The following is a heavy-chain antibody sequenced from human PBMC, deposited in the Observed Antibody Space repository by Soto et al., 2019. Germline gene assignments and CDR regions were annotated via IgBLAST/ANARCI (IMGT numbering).Heavy chain of an antibody. CDR1: GYTFTSYD. V-gene: IGHV1-8*01. Sequence: QVQLVQSGAEVKKPGASVKVSCKASGYTFTSYDINWVRQATGQGLEWMGWMNPNSGNAGYAQKFQGRVTMTRTTSITSAYMVLSSLSSEHTAVYYCARGSRGVRFDPWGQGTLVTVSS. CDR3: ARGSRGVRFDP. D-gene: IGHD3-10*01. CDR2: MNPNSGNA. J-gene: IGHJ5*02.